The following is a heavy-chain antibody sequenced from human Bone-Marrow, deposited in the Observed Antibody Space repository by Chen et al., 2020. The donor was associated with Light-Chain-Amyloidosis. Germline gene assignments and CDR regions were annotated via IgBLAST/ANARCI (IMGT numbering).Heavy chain of an antibody. V-gene: IGHV1-2*02. J-gene: IGHJ4*02. D-gene: IGHD3-22*01. CDR3: IFRGPDFDT. Sequence: QVQLVQSGAEVKRPGASVKVSCEASGYTFTAQFMYWVRQAPGQVPEWMGWINPKSGATTYVQKFQGRLSLTRDTSISTAYMELSSLRSDDTAVYYCIFRGPDFDTWGRGSLVTVSS. CDR1: GYTFTAQF. CDR2: INPKSGAT.